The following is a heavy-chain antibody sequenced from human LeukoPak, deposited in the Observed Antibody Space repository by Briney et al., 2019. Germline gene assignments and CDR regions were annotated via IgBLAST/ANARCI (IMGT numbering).Heavy chain of an antibody. CDR3: AKDFKNGGYCSSTSCYDSDYYYYGMDV. J-gene: IGHJ6*02. D-gene: IGHD2-2*01. CDR1: GFTFSSYG. Sequence: GRSLRLSCAASGFTFSSYGMHWVRQAPGKGLEWVAVIWYDGSNKYYADSVKGRFTISRDNSKNTLYLQMNSLRAEDTAVYYCAKDFKNGGYCSSTSCYDSDYYYYGMDVWGQGTTVTVSS. V-gene: IGHV3-33*06. CDR2: IWYDGSNK.